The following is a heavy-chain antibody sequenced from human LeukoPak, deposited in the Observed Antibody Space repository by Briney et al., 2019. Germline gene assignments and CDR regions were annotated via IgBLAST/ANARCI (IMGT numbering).Heavy chain of an antibody. V-gene: IGHV1-8*01. D-gene: IGHD5-12*01. CDR1: GYTFTIYD. J-gene: IGHJ4*02. Sequence: ASVKVSSKASGYTFTIYDINWVRQATGQGLEWMGWMNPNSGNTGYAQKFQGRVTMTRNTSISTAYMELSSLRSEDTAVYYCASGPGGGYEFDYWGQGTLVTVSS. CDR2: MNPNSGNT. CDR3: ASGPGGGYEFDY.